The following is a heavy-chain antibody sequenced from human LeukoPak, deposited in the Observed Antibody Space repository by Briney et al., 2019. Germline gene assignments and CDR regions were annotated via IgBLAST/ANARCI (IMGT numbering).Heavy chain of an antibody. Sequence: GESLKIFCRGSGYSFTTYWISWVRQMPGKGLEWMGRIDPSDSYTNYSPSFQGHVTISGDKSISTAYLQWSSLKASDTAMYYCARHTGDAFDIWGQGTMVTVSS. V-gene: IGHV5-10-1*01. J-gene: IGHJ3*02. CDR1: GYSFTTYW. CDR2: IDPSDSYT. CDR3: ARHTGDAFDI. D-gene: IGHD4-17*01.